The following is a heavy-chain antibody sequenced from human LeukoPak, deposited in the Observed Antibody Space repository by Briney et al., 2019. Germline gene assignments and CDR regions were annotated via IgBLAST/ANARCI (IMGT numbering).Heavy chain of an antibody. CDR2: IKDDGSEK. Sequence: GGSLRPSCAASGFTFSSYWMSWVRQAPGKGLEWVANIKDDGSEKYYVDSVKGRFTISRDDAKNSLYLQMNSLRAEDTAVYYCARARDSSWDYWGQGTLVTVSS. V-gene: IGHV3-7*03. D-gene: IGHD6-13*01. CDR1: GFTFSSYW. J-gene: IGHJ4*02. CDR3: ARARDSSWDY.